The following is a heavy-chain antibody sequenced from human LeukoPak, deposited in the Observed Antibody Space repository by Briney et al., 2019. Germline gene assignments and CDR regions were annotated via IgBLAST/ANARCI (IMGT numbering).Heavy chain of an antibody. CDR3: AKDSYGGYGGLWEGYYFDY. J-gene: IGHJ4*02. Sequence: PGGSLRLSCAASGFTFDDYAMHWVRQAPGKGLEWVSLISWDGGSTYYADSVKGRFTISRDNSKNSLYLQMNSLRAEDTALYYCAKDSYGGYGGLWEGYYFDYWGQGTLVTVSS. D-gene: IGHD5-18*01. CDR2: ISWDGGST. V-gene: IGHV3-43D*03. CDR1: GFTFDDYA.